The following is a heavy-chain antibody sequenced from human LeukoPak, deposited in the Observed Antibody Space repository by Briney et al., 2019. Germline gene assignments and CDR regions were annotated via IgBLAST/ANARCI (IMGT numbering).Heavy chain of an antibody. V-gene: IGHV4-34*01. CDR3: ARSRPFRYYYSYHMDL. D-gene: IGHD6-6*01. J-gene: IGHJ6*03. CDR1: GGSLIGYS. Sequence: SETLSLTCAVYGGSLIGYSWSWIRQPPGKGPEWIGEINQGGDTHYNPSLKSRVTISLDTSKNQFSLNLDSVTVADTSVYYCARSRPFRYYYSYHMDLWSRGYTVTVSS. CDR2: INQGGDT.